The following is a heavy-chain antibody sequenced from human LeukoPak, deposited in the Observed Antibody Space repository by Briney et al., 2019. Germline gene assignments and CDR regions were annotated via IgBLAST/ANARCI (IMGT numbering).Heavy chain of an antibody. J-gene: IGHJ6*03. D-gene: IGHD3-10*01. V-gene: IGHV4-34*01. CDR1: GGSFSGYY. CDR3: ARRAATWKMVRSRSSGYMDV. CDR2: INHSGST. Sequence: SETLSLTCAVYGGSFSGYYWSWIRQPPGKGLEWIGEINHSGSTNYNPSLKSRVTISVDTSKNQFSLKLSSVTAADTAVYYCARRAATWKMVRSRSSGYMDVWGKGTTVTVS.